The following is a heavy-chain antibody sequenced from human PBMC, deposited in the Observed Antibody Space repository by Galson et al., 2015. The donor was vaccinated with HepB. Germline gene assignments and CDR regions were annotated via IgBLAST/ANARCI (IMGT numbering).Heavy chain of an antibody. CDR1: GFTFSSYG. Sequence: SLRLSCAASGFTFSSYGMHWVRQAPGKGLEWVAVIWFDESKQYYADSVKGRFTISRDNSKNTLYLQMNSLKAEDTAVYYCARDWGYSYSFPTVWGQGTTVTVSS. CDR3: ARDWGYSYSFPTV. CDR2: IWFDESKQ. D-gene: IGHD5-18*01. V-gene: IGHV3-33*01. J-gene: IGHJ6*02.